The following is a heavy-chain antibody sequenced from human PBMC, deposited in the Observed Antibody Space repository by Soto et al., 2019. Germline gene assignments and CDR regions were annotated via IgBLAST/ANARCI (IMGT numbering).Heavy chain of an antibody. CDR3: AGGSGSNYYYYGMDV. D-gene: IGHD3-3*01. J-gene: IGHJ6*02. CDR2: INPSGGST. Sequence: ASVKVSCKASGYTFTSYYMHWVRQAPGQGLEWMGIINPSGGSTSYAQKFQGRVTMTRNTSTSTVYMELSSLRSEDTAVYYCAGGSGSNYYYYGMDVWGQGTTVTVSS. CDR1: GYTFTSYY. V-gene: IGHV1-46*01.